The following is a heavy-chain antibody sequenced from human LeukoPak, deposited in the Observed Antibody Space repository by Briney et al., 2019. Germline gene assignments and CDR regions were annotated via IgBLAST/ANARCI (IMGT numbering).Heavy chain of an antibody. Sequence: PGGSLRLSCAASGFTFSSYSMNWVRQAPGKGLEWVSYISSSSSTIYYADSVKGRFTISRDNAKNSLYLQMNSLRPEDTAIYYCAKRNTMVRGGPCFDNWGQGLLVTVSS. D-gene: IGHD3-10*01. CDR3: AKRNTMVRGGPCFDN. V-gene: IGHV3-48*01. CDR1: GFTFSSYS. CDR2: ISSSSSTI. J-gene: IGHJ4*02.